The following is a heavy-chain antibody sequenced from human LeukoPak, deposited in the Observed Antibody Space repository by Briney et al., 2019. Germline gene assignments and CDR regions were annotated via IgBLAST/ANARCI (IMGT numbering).Heavy chain of an antibody. V-gene: IGHV1-2*02. CDR1: GYTFTGYY. D-gene: IGHD1-26*01. J-gene: IGHJ3*02. Sequence: ASVKVSCKASGYTFTGYYMHWVRQAPGRGLEWMGWINPNSGGTNYAQKFQGRVTMTRDTSISTVYMELSSLRSEDTAVYYCARVKSRATGAFDIWGQGTMVTVSS. CDR2: INPNSGGT. CDR3: ARVKSRATGAFDI.